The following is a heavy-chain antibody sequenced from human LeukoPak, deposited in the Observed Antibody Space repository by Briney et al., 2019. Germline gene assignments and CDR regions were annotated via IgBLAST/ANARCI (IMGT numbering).Heavy chain of an antibody. D-gene: IGHD1-26*01. Sequence: KPSETLSLTCAVSGGSISDGGYYWGWIRQPPGKGLEWIGTIYYSGSTYYNPSLKSRVTISVDTSKNQFSLKLSSVTAADTAVYYCARQGSGNYLSPVNYWGQGTLVTVSS. CDR1: GGSISDGGYY. J-gene: IGHJ4*02. CDR3: ARQGSGNYLSPVNY. CDR2: IYYSGST. V-gene: IGHV4-39*01.